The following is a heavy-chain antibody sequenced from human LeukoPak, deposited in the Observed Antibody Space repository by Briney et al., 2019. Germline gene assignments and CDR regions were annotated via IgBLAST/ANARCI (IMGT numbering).Heavy chain of an antibody. J-gene: IGHJ4*02. CDR3: ARPSWSGYYNRAYYFDY. D-gene: IGHD3-3*01. CDR2: INHSGST. CDR1: GGSISSSGYY. V-gene: IGHV4-39*07. Sequence: SETLSLTCTVSGGSISSSGYYWSWIRQPPGKGLEWIGEINHSGSTNYNPSLKSRVTISVDTSKNQFSLKLSSVTAADTAVYYCARPSWSGYYNRAYYFDYWGQGTLVTVSS.